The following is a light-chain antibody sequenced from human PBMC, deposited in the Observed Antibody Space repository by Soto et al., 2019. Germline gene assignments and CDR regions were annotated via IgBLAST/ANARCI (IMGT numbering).Light chain of an antibody. Sequence: EIEMTQSPATLSVSPGDRATLSCRASQSVSSNLAWYQQKPGRAPRLLIYGASTRATGIPARFSGSGSGTEFTLTISSLQSEDFAIYYCQQYNSWPYTFGQGTKLEIK. CDR2: GAS. CDR3: QQYNSWPYT. J-gene: IGKJ2*01. V-gene: IGKV3-15*01. CDR1: QSVSSN.